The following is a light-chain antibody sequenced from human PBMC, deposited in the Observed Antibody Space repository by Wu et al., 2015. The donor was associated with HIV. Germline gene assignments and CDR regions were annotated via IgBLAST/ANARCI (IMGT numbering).Light chain of an antibody. V-gene: IGKV3-11*01. J-gene: IGKJ4*01. CDR1: QSVSSY. CDR2: DAS. CDR3: QQRSNWPS. Sequence: EILLTQSPGTLSLSPGERATLSCRASQSVSSYLAWYQQKPGQAPRLLIYDASNRATGIPARFSGSGSGTDFTLTISSLEPEDFAVYYCQQRSNWPSFGGGTKVEIK.